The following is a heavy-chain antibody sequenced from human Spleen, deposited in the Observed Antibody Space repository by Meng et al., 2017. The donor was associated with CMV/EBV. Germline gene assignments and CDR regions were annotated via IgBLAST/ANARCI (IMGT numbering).Heavy chain of an antibody. CDR2: IYPDDSDT. V-gene: IGHV5-51*01. Sequence: ESLKLSCQGSGYSFTSNWIGWVRQMPGKGLEWMGIIYPDDSDTRFSPSFQGQVTISADKSISTAYLQWSSLKASDTAIYYCARVSQYCSFGSCYSDWYFDLWGRGTLVTVSS. CDR1: GYSFTSNW. CDR3: ARVSQYCSFGSCYSDWYFDL. J-gene: IGHJ2*01. D-gene: IGHD2-15*01.